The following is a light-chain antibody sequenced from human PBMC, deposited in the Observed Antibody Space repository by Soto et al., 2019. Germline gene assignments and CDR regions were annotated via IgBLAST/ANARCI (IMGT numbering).Light chain of an antibody. Sequence: ELVMTQSPATLSVSPGERATLSCRASQSVSSNLAWYQQKPGQAPRLLIYGASTRATGIPARFSGSGSGTEFTLTISSLQSEDFAVYYCQQYNNWPPKITFGQGTRLEIK. CDR1: QSVSSN. CDR3: QQYNNWPPKIT. CDR2: GAS. V-gene: IGKV3-15*01. J-gene: IGKJ5*01.